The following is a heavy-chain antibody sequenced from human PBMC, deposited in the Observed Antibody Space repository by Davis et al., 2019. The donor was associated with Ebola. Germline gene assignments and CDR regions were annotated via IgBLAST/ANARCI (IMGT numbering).Heavy chain of an antibody. V-gene: IGHV4-39*01. CDR3: ATSNWFDP. Sequence: SETLSLTCTVSGGSISGYYWGWIRQPPGKGLEWIGSVHHSGRTYYNPSLKSRLTISIDTSKNQFSLKLTSVTAADTSVYYCATSNWFDPWGQGTLVTVSS. CDR2: VHHSGRT. J-gene: IGHJ5*02. CDR1: GGSISGYY.